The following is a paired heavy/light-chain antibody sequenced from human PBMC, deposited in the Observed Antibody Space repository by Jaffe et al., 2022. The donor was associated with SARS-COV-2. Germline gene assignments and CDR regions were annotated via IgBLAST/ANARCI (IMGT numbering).Light chain of an antibody. CDR3: SSFAGSNNFVV. CDR1: SSDVGGYNY. CDR2: EVS. J-gene: IGLJ2*01. Sequence: QSALTQPPSASGSPGQSVTISCTGTSSDVGGYNYVSWYQQHPGKAPKLMIYEVSKRPSGVPDRFSGSKSGNTASLTVSGLQAEDEADYYCSSFAGSNNFVVFGGGTKLTVL. V-gene: IGLV2-8*01.
Heavy chain of an antibody. V-gene: IGHV3-30*18. CDR2: ISFDETHK. Sequence: QEQLVESGGGVVQPGRSLRLSCAASGFTFSSYAMHWVRQAPGKGLEWVAIISFDETHKYYADSVKGRFTISRDNSKNTLYLQMTSLRPEDTAVFYCVKDRGGYAYQSYGMDVWGQGTTVTVSS. D-gene: IGHD2-15*01. CDR3: VKDRGGYAYQSYGMDV. CDR1: GFTFSSYA. J-gene: IGHJ6*02.